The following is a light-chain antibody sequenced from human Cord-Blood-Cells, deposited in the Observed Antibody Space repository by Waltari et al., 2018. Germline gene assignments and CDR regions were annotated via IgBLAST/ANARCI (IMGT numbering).Light chain of an antibody. CDR3: QQYNNWPPYT. J-gene: IGKJ2*01. V-gene: IGKV3-15*01. CDR1: QGVSSK. CDR2: GAS. Sequence: EIVMTQSPATLSVSPGERATRSCRASQGVSSKLAWYQQKPSQAPRLLIYGASTRATGIPARFSGSESGTEFTLTISSRQCEDFAVYYCQQYNNWPPYTFGQGTKLEIK.